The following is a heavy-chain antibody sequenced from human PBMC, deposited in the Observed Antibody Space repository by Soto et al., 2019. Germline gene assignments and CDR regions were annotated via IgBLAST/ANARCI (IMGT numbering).Heavy chain of an antibody. V-gene: IGHV4-30-2*01. CDR2: IYHSGTT. J-gene: IGHJ6*02. Sequence: QLQLQESGSGLVKPSQTLSLTCAVSGGSISSGGYSWSWIRQPPGKGLEWIGYIYHSGTTYYNPSLKSRVTISVDRSKNQFSLKLSSVTAADAAVYYCARAHYGDYGYGMDVWGQGTTVTVSS. CDR3: ARAHYGDYGYGMDV. CDR1: GGSISSGGYS. D-gene: IGHD4-17*01.